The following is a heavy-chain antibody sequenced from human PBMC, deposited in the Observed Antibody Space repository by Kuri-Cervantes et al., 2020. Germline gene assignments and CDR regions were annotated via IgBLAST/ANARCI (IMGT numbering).Heavy chain of an antibody. V-gene: IGHV4-34*01. CDR1: GGSFSGYY. CDR2: INHSGST. D-gene: IGHD3-16*01. Sequence: ESMKISCASYGGSFSGYYWSWIRQPPGKGLEWIGEINHSGSTNYNPSLKSRVAITVDTSKNQFSLKLSSVTAADTAVYYCARDPDGGHFDYWGQGTLVTVSS. CDR3: ARDPDGGHFDY. J-gene: IGHJ4*02.